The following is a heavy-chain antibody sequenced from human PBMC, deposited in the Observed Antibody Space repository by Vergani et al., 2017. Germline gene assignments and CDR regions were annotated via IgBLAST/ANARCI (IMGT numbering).Heavy chain of an antibody. CDR3: AKYLNYYDSSGYYYYYYMDV. J-gene: IGHJ6*03. V-gene: IGHV3-23*01. Sequence: EVQLLESGGGLVQPGGSLRLSCAASGFTFSSYAMSWVRQAPGKGLEWVSAISGSGGSTYYADSVKGRFTISRDNSKNTLYLQMNSLRAEDTAVYYCAKYLNYYDSSGYYYYYYMDVWGKGP. CDR2: ISGSGGST. D-gene: IGHD3-22*01. CDR1: GFTFSSYA.